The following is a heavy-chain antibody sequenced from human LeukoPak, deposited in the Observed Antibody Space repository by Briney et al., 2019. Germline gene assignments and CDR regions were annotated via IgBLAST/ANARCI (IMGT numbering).Heavy chain of an antibody. V-gene: IGHV4-4*08. CDR1: GGSIFSYY. CDR2: IYSNGIT. Sequence: SETLSLTCTVSGGSIFSYYFNWIRQPPGKGLEWIGYIYSNGITNYNPSLRSRGTISIATSKNQFSLRLRPVTAADTAIYYCARRAFYYTTRYSPASGYFDVWGRGTLVTASS. D-gene: IGHD3-3*01. CDR3: ARRAFYYTTRYSPASGYFDV. J-gene: IGHJ2*01.